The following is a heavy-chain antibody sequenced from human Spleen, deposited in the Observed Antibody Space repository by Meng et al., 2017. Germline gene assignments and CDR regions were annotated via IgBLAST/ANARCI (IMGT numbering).Heavy chain of an antibody. V-gene: IGHV3-43D*04. J-gene: IGHJ6*02. CDR2: ISWDGGST. CDR3: AKVHTTLWFGELSFGMDV. Sequence: GESLKISCAASGFTFDDYAMHWVRRAPGKGLEWVSLISWDGGSTYYADSVKGRFTISRDNSKNSLYLQMNSLRAEDTALYYCAKVHTTLWFGELSFGMDVWGQGTTVTVSS. CDR1: GFTFDDYA. D-gene: IGHD3-10*01.